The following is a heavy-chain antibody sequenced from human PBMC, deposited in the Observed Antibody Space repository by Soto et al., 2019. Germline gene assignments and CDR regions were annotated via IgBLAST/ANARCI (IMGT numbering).Heavy chain of an antibody. V-gene: IGHV4-4*07. D-gene: IGHD2-21*01. CDR2: VYSSGTT. Sequence: SETLSLTCTVSGGSINSYWWSWIRQPAGKGLEWIGRVYSSGTTDYNPSLNSRATMSVETSKNQFSLKLRSVTAADTAVYYCGRDIASYAYGEGYWGQGIQVPVSS. CDR1: GGSINSYW. J-gene: IGHJ4*02. CDR3: GRDIASYAYGEGY.